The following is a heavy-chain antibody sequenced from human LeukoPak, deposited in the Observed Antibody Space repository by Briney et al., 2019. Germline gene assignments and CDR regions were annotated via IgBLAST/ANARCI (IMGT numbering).Heavy chain of an antibody. J-gene: IGHJ4*02. D-gene: IGHD3-3*01. CDR2: IYPGDSDT. CDR3: ARQYYLYYDFWSGYFEDMNSYYFDY. V-gene: IGHV5-51*01. Sequence: GESLKISCKGSGYSFTSYWIGWVRQMPGKGLEWMGIIYPGDSDTRYSPSFQGQVTISADKSISTAYLQWSSLKASDTAMYYCARQYYLYYDFWSGYFEDMNSYYFDYWGQGTLVTVSS. CDR1: GYSFTSYW.